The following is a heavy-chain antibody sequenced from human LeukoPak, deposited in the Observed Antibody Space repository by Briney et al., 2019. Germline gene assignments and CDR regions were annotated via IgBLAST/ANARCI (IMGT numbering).Heavy chain of an antibody. CDR3: ARDHTSSSSWFDP. CDR1: GGTFSSYA. J-gene: IGHJ5*02. D-gene: IGHD6-13*01. V-gene: IGHV1-69*13. Sequence: ASVKVSCKASGGTFSSYAISWVRQAPGQGFEWMGGIIPIFGTANYAQKFQGRVTITADESTSTAYMELSSLRSEDTAVYYCARDHTSSSSWFDPWGQGTLVTVSS. CDR2: IIPIFGTA.